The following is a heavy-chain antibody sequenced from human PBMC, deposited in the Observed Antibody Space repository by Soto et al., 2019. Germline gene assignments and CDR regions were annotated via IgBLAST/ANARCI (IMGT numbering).Heavy chain of an antibody. D-gene: IGHD6-19*01. CDR2: IKQDGSEK. J-gene: IGHJ4*02. Sequence: GGSLRLSCAASGFTFSSYWMSWVRQAPGKGLEWVANIKQDGSEKYYVDSVKGRFTISRDNAKNSLYLQMNSLRAEDTAVYYCARKQWLVPGYFDYWGQGTLVTVSS. CDR1: GFTFSSYW. V-gene: IGHV3-7*01. CDR3: ARKQWLVPGYFDY.